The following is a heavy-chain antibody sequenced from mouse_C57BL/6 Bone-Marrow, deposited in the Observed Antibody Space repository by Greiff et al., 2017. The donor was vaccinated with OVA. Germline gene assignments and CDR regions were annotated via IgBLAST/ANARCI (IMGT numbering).Heavy chain of an antibody. D-gene: IGHD1-1*01. CDR2: ISDGGSYT. CDR1: GFTFSSYA. V-gene: IGHV5-4*01. J-gene: IGHJ1*03. CDR3: ARGRYYYGSSYWYFDV. Sequence: DVQLVESGGGLVKPGGSLKLSCAASGFTFSSYAMSWVRQTPEKRLEWVATISDGGSYTYYPDNVKGRFTISRDNAKNNLYLQMSHLKSEDTAMYYCARGRYYYGSSYWYFDVWGTGTTVTVSS.